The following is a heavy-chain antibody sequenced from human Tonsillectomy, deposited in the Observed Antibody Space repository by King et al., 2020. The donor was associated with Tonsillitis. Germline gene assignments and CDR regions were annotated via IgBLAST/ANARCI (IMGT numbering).Heavy chain of an antibody. V-gene: IGHV5-51*01. Sequence: QLVQSGAEVKKPGESLKISCKGSGYSFTRYWIGWLRQMPEKGLEWMGIIYPGDSDIRYSLSFQGQVTISADKSINTAYLQWSSLKASDTAMYYCARLGSYDSSGYQPDTFHLWGQGTMVTVSS. CDR3: ARLGSYDSSGYQPDTFHL. D-gene: IGHD3-22*01. J-gene: IGHJ3*01. CDR1: GYSFTRYW. CDR2: IYPGDSDI.